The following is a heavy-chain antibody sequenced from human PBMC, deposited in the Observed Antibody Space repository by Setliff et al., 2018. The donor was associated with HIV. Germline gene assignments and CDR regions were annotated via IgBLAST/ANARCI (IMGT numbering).Heavy chain of an antibody. V-gene: IGHV4-34*01. D-gene: IGHD1-1*01. CDR3: ATKGWNAYKAFDY. CDR2: ITHSGST. CDR1: GGSFNDYS. Sequence: PSETLSLTCAVYGGSFNDYSWNWIRQTPGKGLEWIAEITHSGSTNYNPSLRGRVTITLGTSKNHFSLNLRSVTAADTAFYYCATKGWNAYKAFDYWGQGTLVT. J-gene: IGHJ4*02.